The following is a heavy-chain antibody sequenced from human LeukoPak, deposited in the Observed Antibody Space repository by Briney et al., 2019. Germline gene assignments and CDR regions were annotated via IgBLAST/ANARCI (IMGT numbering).Heavy chain of an antibody. V-gene: IGHV3-30-3*01. CDR2: ISYDGSNK. Sequence: GGSLRLSCAASGFTFSSYAMHWVRQAPGKGLEWVAVISYDGSNKYCADSVKGRFTISRDNSKNTLYLQMNSLRAEDTAVYYCAERTMRWGQGTLVTVSS. CDR1: GFTFSSYA. D-gene: IGHD3-22*01. CDR3: AERTMR. J-gene: IGHJ4*02.